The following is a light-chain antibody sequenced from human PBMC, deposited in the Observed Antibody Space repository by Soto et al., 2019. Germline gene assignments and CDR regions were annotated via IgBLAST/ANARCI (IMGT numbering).Light chain of an antibody. Sequence: QSVLTQPPSASGTPGQRVSISCSGSAPNIGSKTVDWYQQLPGTAPQLLIHRNFQRPSGVPARFSASTSGTSASLAITALQSEDEADYYCAAWDDSLDAYVFGTGTKVTVL. CDR1: APNIGSKT. V-gene: IGLV1-44*01. CDR3: AAWDDSLDAYV. CDR2: RNF. J-gene: IGLJ1*01.